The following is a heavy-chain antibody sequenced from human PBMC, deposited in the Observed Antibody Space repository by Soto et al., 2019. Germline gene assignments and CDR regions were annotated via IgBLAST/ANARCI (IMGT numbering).Heavy chain of an antibody. D-gene: IGHD5-12*01. V-gene: IGHV5-51*01. Sequence: GESLKISFKGSGYSFTSYWICWVRQMPVKVLEWMGIIYPGDSDTRYSPSFQGQVTISADKSISTAYLQWSSLKASDTALYYCARTGNGYKAIYYGLDGWGNGNTAKVSS. CDR2: IYPGDSDT. CDR1: GYSFTSYW. CDR3: ARTGNGYKAIYYGLDG. J-gene: IGHJ6*04.